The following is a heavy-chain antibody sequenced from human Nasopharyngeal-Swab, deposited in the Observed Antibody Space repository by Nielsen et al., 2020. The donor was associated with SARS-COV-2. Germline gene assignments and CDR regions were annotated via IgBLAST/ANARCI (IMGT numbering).Heavy chain of an antibody. Sequence: SETLSLTCTVSGGSISSYYWSWIRQPPGKGLEWIGYIYYSGSTNYNPSIKSRVTISVDTSKNQFSLKLSSVTAADTAVYYCARHLAVAGDFDYWGQGTLVTVSS. J-gene: IGHJ4*02. D-gene: IGHD6-19*01. CDR1: GGSISSYY. CDR2: IYYSGST. V-gene: IGHV4-59*08. CDR3: ARHLAVAGDFDY.